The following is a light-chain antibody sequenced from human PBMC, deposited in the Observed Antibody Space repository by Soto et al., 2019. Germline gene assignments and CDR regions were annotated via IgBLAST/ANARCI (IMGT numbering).Light chain of an antibody. CDR3: QQFGNSPWT. J-gene: IGKJ1*01. CDR2: GTS. CDR1: QSVPSTY. V-gene: IGKV3-20*01. Sequence: VLSQSPGRLSLSPGERATLSCRASQSVPSTYFAWYQQKSGQPPRLLISGTSHRATGIPDRFSGSGSGRDFTLTISRLEPEDFAVYFCQQFGNSPWTFGQGTKVVIK.